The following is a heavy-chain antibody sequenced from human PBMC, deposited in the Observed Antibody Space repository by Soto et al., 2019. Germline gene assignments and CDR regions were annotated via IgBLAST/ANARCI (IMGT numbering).Heavy chain of an antibody. CDR3: ARCRTQYYYYFAMDV. CDR2: ISNYGVSQ. V-gene: IGHV3-30*03. D-gene: IGHD2-15*01. Sequence: QVQLVESGGGVVQPGRSLRLSCAASGLSFSSYGLHWVRQAPGKGLEWVAVISNYGVSQHYADSVRGRFTISRDRSKNTLYLQMNTLRAEDTAVYYCARCRTQYYYYFAMDVWGQGTTVTVSS. J-gene: IGHJ6*02. CDR1: GLSFSSYG.